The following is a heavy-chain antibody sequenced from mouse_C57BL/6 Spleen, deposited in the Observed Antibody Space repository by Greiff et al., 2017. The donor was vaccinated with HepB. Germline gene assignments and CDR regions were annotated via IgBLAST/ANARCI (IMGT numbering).Heavy chain of an antibody. Sequence: EVQLQESGPGLVKPSQSLSLTCSVTGYSITSGYYWNWIRQFPGNKLEWMGYISYDGSNNYNPSLKNRISITRDTSKNQFFLKLNSVTTEDTATYDCARVGYPHYAMDYWGQGTSVTVSS. J-gene: IGHJ4*01. CDR3: ARVGYPHYAMDY. D-gene: IGHD2-2*01. CDR1: GYSITSGYY. CDR2: ISYDGSN. V-gene: IGHV3-6*01.